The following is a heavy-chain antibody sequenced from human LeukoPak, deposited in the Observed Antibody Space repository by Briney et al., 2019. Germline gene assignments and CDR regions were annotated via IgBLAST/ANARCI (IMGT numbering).Heavy chain of an antibody. CDR1: GFTFSSYW. Sequence: GGSLRLSCAASGFTFSSYWMHWVRQAPGKGLVWVSRINTDGSTTNYADSVKGRFTISRDNSKNTLYLQMNSLRAEDTAVYYCAKDPYYDYVWGSYRSAFDYWGQGTLVTVSS. CDR3: AKDPYYDYVWGSYRSAFDY. V-gene: IGHV3-74*01. CDR2: INTDGSTT. D-gene: IGHD3-16*02. J-gene: IGHJ4*02.